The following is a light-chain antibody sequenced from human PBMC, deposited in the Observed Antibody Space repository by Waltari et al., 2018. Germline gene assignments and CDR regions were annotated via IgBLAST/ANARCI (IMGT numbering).Light chain of an antibody. Sequence: DIQMTQSPSSLSPSVGDRVIITCRASQAISTFLDWFQLKPGKAPKSLIYAASTLQTGVSSNFSGSGSGTDFTLTISSLQPGDCATYYCQQYSTFPPTFGGGTRVEI. CDR2: AAS. CDR1: QAISTF. V-gene: IGKV1-16*02. CDR3: QQYSTFPPT. J-gene: IGKJ4*01.